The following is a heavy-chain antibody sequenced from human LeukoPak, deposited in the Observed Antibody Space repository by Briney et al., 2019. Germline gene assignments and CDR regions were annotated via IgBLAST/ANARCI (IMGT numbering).Heavy chain of an antibody. V-gene: IGHV1-2*02. J-gene: IGHJ4*02. D-gene: IGHD2-2*01. Sequence: ASVTVSCTASGYTFTGYYMHWVRQAPGQGLEWMGWINPNSGDTHYAQKFQGGVTMTRDTSITTAYMELSGLRSDDTAVYYCARESYCTSPSCSHDYWGQGTLVTVSS. CDR3: ARESYCTSPSCSHDY. CDR2: INPNSGDT. CDR1: GYTFTGYY.